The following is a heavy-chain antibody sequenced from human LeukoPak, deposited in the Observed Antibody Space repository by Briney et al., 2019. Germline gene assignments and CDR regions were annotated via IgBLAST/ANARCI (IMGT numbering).Heavy chain of an antibody. D-gene: IGHD1-26*01. Sequence: PGGSLRLSCAASGFTFSNYWMSWVRQAPGKGLEWVGNINQDGGGKNYVDSVEGRFTISRDNAKNSLLLQVNSLRAEDTAVYYCARDVGGSLDYWGQGTLVTVSS. V-gene: IGHV3-7*05. CDR3: ARDVGGSLDY. J-gene: IGHJ4*02. CDR2: INQDGGGK. CDR1: GFTFSNYW.